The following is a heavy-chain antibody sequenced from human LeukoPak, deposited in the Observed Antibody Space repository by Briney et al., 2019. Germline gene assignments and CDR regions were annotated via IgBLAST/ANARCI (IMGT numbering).Heavy chain of an antibody. D-gene: IGHD1-26*01. CDR1: GFTFSDYA. CDR3: AKDRSIGAYYTFDH. Sequence: PGGSLRLSCAASGFTFSDYAMTWVRQAPGKGLEWVATISGSGLMTYYADSVKGRFTVSGDNSKNTLYLRMSSLTAADTAVYYCAKDRSIGAYYTFDHWGQGTLVTVSS. J-gene: IGHJ4*02. V-gene: IGHV3-23*01. CDR2: ISGSGLMT.